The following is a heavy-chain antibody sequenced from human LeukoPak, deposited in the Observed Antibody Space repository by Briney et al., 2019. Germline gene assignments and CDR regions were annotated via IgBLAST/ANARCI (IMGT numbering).Heavy chain of an antibody. D-gene: IGHD1-26*01. J-gene: IGHJ4*02. CDR3: ARGEWESQLLMSFDY. V-gene: IGHV3-7*01. CDR2: IKQDGSDK. CDR1: GFTFSSYW. Sequence: GGSLRLSCAASGFTFSSYWMSWVRQAPGKGLEWVANIKQDGSDKYYVDSVKGRFTISRDNAQNSLYLQMNSLRAEDTAVYYCARGEWESQLLMSFDYWGQGTLVTVSS.